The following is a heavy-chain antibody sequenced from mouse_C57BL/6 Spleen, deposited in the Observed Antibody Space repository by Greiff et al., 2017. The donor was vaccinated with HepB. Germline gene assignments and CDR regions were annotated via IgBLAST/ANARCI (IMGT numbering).Heavy chain of an antibody. CDR3: ARGHDPYYYAMDY. D-gene: IGHD2-2*01. CDR1: GFTFSDYG. J-gene: IGHJ4*01. V-gene: IGHV5-17*01. CDR2: ISSGSSTI. Sequence: EVKLVESGGGLVKPGGSLKLSCAASGFTFSDYGMHWVRQAPEKGLEWVAYISSGSSTIYYADTVKGRFTISRDNAKNTLFLQMTSLRSEDTAMYYCARGHDPYYYAMDYWGQGTSVTVSS.